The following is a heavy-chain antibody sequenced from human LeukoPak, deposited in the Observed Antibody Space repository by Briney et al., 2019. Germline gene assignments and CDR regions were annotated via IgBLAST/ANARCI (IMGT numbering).Heavy chain of an antibody. CDR3: AKDFGGELRYTGVAY. V-gene: IGHV3-7*01. CDR2: IKQDESTT. J-gene: IGHJ4*02. CDR1: GFTFSTYW. D-gene: IGHD3-9*01. Sequence: GGSLRLSCAASGFTFSTYWMTWVRQAPGKGLEWVANIKQDESTTYYVDSVKGRFTISRDNAKNSLYLQMNSLRAEDTAVYYCAKDFGGELRYTGVAYWGQGTLVTVSS.